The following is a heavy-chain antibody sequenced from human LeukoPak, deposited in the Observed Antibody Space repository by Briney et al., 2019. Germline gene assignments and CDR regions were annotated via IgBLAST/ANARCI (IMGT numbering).Heavy chain of an antibody. J-gene: IGHJ6*02. D-gene: IGHD2-15*01. CDR2: ISPDGSSV. V-gene: IGHV3-74*01. CDR1: GFTFSSYW. CDR3: ARWVVVAATQYYYGMDV. Sequence: PGGSLRLSCAASGFTFSSYWMHWVRQAPGKGLVWVSRISPDGSSVIYADSVKGRFTISRDNAKNTLYLQMNSLRAEDTAVYYCARWVVVAATQYYYGMDVWGQGTTVTVSS.